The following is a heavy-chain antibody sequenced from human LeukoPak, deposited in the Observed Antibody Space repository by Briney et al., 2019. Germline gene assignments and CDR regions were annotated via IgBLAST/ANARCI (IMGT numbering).Heavy chain of an antibody. J-gene: IGHJ3*02. CDR2: VYYSGST. CDR3: ARGKWELPKDAFDI. Sequence: SETLSLTCTVSGGSVRSDSYYWSWIRQPPGKGLEWIGYVYYSGSTNYNPSLESRVTISIDTSKNQFSLKLSSVTAADTAVYYCARGKWELPKDAFDIWGQGTMVTVSS. CDR1: GGSVRSDSYY. V-gene: IGHV4-61*01. D-gene: IGHD1-26*01.